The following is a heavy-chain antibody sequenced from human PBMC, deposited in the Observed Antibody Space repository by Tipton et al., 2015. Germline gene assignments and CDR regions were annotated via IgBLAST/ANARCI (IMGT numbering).Heavy chain of an antibody. CDR3: ARGGGDDYIWGSSRFDS. V-gene: IGHV4-38-2*01. CDR2: IYYSGST. Sequence: LRLSCAASGFTFSDYYMSWIRQAPGKGLEWIGSIYYSGSTYYNPSLKSRLTTSIDTSKNQFSLNLTSVTAADTAMYYCARGGGDDYIWGSSRFDSWGQGILVTVSS. D-gene: IGHD3-16*02. CDR1: GFTFSDYY. J-gene: IGHJ5*01.